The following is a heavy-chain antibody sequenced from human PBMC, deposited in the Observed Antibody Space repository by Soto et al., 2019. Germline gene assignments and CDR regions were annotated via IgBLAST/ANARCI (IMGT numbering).Heavy chain of an antibody. CDR3: AIAKSSSWHNFDY. D-gene: IGHD6-13*01. CDR1: GFIFSTYT. CDR2: MSYDGSQK. V-gene: IGHV3-30-3*01. Sequence: QMQLVESGGGVVQPGRSLRLSCAASGFIFSTYTMHWVRQAPGKGLEWLTVMSYDGSQKYYADSVKGRLTISRDNSKNTLYLQMTSLRAEDTAVYHCAIAKSSSWHNFDYWGQGTLVTVSS. J-gene: IGHJ4*02.